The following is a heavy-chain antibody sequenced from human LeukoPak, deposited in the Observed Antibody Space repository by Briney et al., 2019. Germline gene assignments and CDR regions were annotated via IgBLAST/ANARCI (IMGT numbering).Heavy chain of an antibody. D-gene: IGHD6-19*01. V-gene: IGHV1-2*02. CDR1: GYTLTGYY. CDR2: INPNSGDT. J-gene: IGHJ4*02. CDR3: ARDKSGSSGWYSYFDY. Sequence: VASVKVSCKASGYTLTGYYMHWVRQAPGQGLEWMGWINPNSGDTNYAQKFQGRVTMTRDTSISTAYMELSRLRSDDTAVYYCARDKSGSSGWYSYFDYWGQGTLVTVSS.